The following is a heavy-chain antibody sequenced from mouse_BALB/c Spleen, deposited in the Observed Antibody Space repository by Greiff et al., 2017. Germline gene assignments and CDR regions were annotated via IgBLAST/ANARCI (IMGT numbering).Heavy chain of an antibody. Sequence: VHLVESGAELAKPGASVKLSCKASGYTFTSYYMYWVKQRPGQGLEWIGEINPSNGGTNFNEKFKSKATLTVDKSSSTAYMQLSSLTSEDSAVYYCTRLGIYYGNYNAMDYWGQGTSVTVSS. CDR3: TRLGIYYGNYNAMDY. V-gene: IGHV1S81*02. D-gene: IGHD2-1*01. J-gene: IGHJ4*01. CDR1: GYTFTSYY. CDR2: INPSNGGT.